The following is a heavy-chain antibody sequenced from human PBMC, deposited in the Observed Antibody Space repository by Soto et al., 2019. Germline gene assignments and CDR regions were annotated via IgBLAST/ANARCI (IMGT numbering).Heavy chain of an antibody. CDR3: AGIPSGRYSSPGY. J-gene: IGHJ4*02. Sequence: SGPTLVNPTETLTLTCTVSGISLSHPRVGVSWIRQPPGKALEWLAHIFSNDEKSYSTSLKSRLTISKDTSKSQVVLTMTNMDPVDTATYYCAGIPSGRYSSPGYCGQGTLVSISS. CDR1: GISLSHPRVG. V-gene: IGHV2-26*01. D-gene: IGHD4-4*01. CDR2: IFSNDEK.